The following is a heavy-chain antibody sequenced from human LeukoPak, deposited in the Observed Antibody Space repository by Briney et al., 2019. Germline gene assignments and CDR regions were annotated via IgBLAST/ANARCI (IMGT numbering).Heavy chain of an antibody. J-gene: IGHJ4*02. V-gene: IGHV3-48*03. Sequence: GGSLRLSCAASGFTFSSYEMNWVRQAPGKGLEWVSYISSSGSTIYYADSEKGRFTISRDNAKNSLYLQMNSLRAEDTAVYYCARAGEWFGELFDYWGQGTPVTVSS. CDR3: ARAGEWFGELFDY. CDR2: ISSSGSTI. D-gene: IGHD3-10*01. CDR1: GFTFSSYE.